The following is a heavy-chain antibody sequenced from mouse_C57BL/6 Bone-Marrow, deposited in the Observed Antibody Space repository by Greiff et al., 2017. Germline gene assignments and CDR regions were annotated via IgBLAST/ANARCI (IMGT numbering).Heavy chain of an antibody. D-gene: IGHD1-1*01. CDR3: ATGSSYCYYAMDY. CDR2: IYPRSGNT. Sequence: VQRVESGAELARPGASVKLSCKASGYTFTSYGISWVKQRTGQGLEWIGEIYPRSGNTYYNEKFKGKATLTADKSSSTAYMELRSLTSEDSAVYFCATGSSYCYYAMDYWGQGTSVTVSS. CDR1: GYTFTSYG. J-gene: IGHJ4*01. V-gene: IGHV1-81*01.